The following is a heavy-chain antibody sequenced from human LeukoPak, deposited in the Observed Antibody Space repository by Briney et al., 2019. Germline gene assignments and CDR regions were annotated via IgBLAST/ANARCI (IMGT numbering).Heavy chain of an antibody. CDR2: ISYDGSNE. CDR3: ARRLGVGPGDY. CDR1: GITFSSFA. J-gene: IGHJ4*02. D-gene: IGHD3-16*01. V-gene: IGHV3-30-3*01. Sequence: GGSLRLSCAASGITFSSFAMHWVRQAPGKGLEWVAVISYDGSNEYYADSVKGRFTISRDNSKNTVYLQMNSLRAEDTAVYYCARRLGVGPGDYWGQGTLVTVSS.